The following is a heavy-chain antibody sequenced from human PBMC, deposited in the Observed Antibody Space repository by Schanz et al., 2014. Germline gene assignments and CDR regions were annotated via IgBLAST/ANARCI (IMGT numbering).Heavy chain of an antibody. CDR1: GGTFSSYA. Sequence: QVQLVQSGAEVKKPGSSVKVSCKASGGTFSSYAFSWVRQAPGQGLEWMGKIIPILGMENYAQKFQGRVTITADISTSTAYMDLSSLRSDDTAVYYCARDIQYHYDTSGPVGAFDIWGQGTVLTV. V-gene: IGHV1-69*04. CDR3: ARDIQYHYDTSGPVGAFDI. D-gene: IGHD3-22*01. CDR2: IIPILGME. J-gene: IGHJ3*02.